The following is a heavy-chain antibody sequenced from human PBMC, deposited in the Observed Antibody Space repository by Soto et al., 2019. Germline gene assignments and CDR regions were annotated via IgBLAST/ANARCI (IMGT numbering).Heavy chain of an antibody. CDR1: GFTVSSNY. D-gene: IGHD5-12*01. V-gene: IGHV3-66*01. Sequence: EVQLVESGGGLVQPGGSLRLSCTASGFTVSSNYMSWVRQAPGKGLEWVSVIYSGGSTYYADSVKGRFTISRDSSKNTLYLQMNSLRAEDTAVYHCARKRIDGYELDYWGQGTLVTVSS. CDR3: ARKRIDGYELDY. J-gene: IGHJ4*02. CDR2: IYSGGST.